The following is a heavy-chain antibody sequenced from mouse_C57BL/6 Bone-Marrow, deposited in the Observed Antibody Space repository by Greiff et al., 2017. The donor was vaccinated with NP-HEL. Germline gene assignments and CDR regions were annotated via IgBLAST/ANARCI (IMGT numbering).Heavy chain of an antibody. Sequence: EVQLMESGPGLVKPSQTVFLTCTVTGISITTGNYRWSWIRQFPGNKLEWIGYIYYSGTITYNPSLTSRTSITRDTPKNQFFLEMNSSSADDTATYYCARASETRSPSVYFGDWGQGATLTVAS. D-gene: IGHD6-1*01. CDR2: IYYSGTI. CDR3: ARASETRSPSVYFGD. CDR1: GISITTGNYR. J-gene: IGHJ2*01. V-gene: IGHV3-5*01.